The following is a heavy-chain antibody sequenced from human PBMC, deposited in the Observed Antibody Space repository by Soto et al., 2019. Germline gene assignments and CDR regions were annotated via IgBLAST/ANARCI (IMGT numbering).Heavy chain of an antibody. V-gene: IGHV4-59*01. Sequence: SETLSLTCTVSGGSISSYYWSWIRQPPGKGLEWIGYIYYSGSTNYNPSLKSRVTISVDTSKNQFSPKLSSVTAADTAVYYCARAIAVAGPMYNWFDPWGQGTLVTVS. J-gene: IGHJ5*02. CDR3: ARAIAVAGPMYNWFDP. CDR1: GGSISSYY. D-gene: IGHD6-19*01. CDR2: IYYSGST.